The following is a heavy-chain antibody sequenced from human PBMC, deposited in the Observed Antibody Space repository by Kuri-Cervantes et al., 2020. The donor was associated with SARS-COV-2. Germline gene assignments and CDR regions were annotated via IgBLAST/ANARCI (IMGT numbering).Heavy chain of an antibody. Sequence: GESLKISCAASGFTFSSYWMSWVRQAPGKGLEWVANIKQDGSEKYYVDSVKGRFTISRDNSKNTLYLQMNSLRAEDTAVYYCAAGLAPEQLALDYWGQGTLVTVSS. J-gene: IGHJ4*02. V-gene: IGHV3-7*01. CDR2: IKQDGSEK. CDR3: AAGLAPEQLALDY. CDR1: GFTFSSYW. D-gene: IGHD6-6*01.